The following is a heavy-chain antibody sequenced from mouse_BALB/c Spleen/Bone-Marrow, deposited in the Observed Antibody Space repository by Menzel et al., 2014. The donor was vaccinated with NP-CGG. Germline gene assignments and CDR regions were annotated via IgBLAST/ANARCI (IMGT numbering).Heavy chain of an antibody. CDR1: GYTFTSYW. CDR2: IYPSDSYT. CDR3: TRSGGYYFDY. J-gene: IGHJ2*01. V-gene: IGHV1-69*02. Sequence: QVQLQQSGAELVRPGASVKLSCKASGYTFTSYWINWVKQRPGQGLEWIGNIYPSDSYTNYNQQFKDKATLTVDKSSSTAYMQLSSPTSEDSAVYYCTRSGGYYFDYWGQGTTLTVSS.